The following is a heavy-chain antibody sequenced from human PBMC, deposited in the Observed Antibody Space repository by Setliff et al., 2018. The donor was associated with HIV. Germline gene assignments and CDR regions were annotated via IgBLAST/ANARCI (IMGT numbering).Heavy chain of an antibody. CDR2: FYTSGTT. D-gene: IGHD3-3*01. Sequence: SETLSLTCTVSGGSISSGSYYWSWIRQPAGKGLEWIGHFYTSGTTHYNPSLKSRVTISVDTSKNQFSLKLSSVTAADTAVYYCARCYNFWSGYDGGWFDPWGQGTLVTVSS. J-gene: IGHJ5*02. CDR3: ARCYNFWSGYDGGWFDP. CDR1: GGSISSGSYY. V-gene: IGHV4-61*09.